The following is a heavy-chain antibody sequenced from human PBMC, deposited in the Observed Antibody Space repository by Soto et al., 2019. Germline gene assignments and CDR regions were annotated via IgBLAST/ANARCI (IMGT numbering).Heavy chain of an antibody. CDR3: ARGADYDFWSGYYDDWFDP. D-gene: IGHD3-3*01. CDR1: GGSISSGGYY. J-gene: IGHJ5*02. CDR2: IYYSGNT. V-gene: IGHV4-31*03. Sequence: PSETLSLTCTVSGGSISSGGYYWSWIRQHPGKGLEWIGYIYYSGNTYYNPSLKSRVTISVDTSKNQFSLKLSSVTAADTAVYYCARGADYDFWSGYYDDWFDPWGQGTLVTVSS.